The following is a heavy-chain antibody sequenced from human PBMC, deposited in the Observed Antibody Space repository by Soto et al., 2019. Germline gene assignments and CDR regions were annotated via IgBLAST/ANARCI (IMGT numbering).Heavy chain of an antibody. CDR1: GGTFSSYA. V-gene: IGHV1-69*01. D-gene: IGHD6-19*01. Sequence: QVQLVQSGAEVKKPGSSVKVSCKASGGTFSSYAISWVRQAPGQGLEWMGGIIPIFGTANYAQKFQGRVTITADESTSTAFMELSSLRSDDTAVYYCGYSSGWHSKNFAYWGQGNLVTVSS. J-gene: IGHJ4*02. CDR3: GYSSGWHSKNFAY. CDR2: IIPIFGTA.